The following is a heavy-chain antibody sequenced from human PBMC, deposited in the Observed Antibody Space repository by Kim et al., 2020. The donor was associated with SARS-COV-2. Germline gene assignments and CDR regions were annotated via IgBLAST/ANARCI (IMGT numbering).Heavy chain of an antibody. J-gene: IGHJ4*02. V-gene: IGHV3-11*04. CDR2: ISSSGSTI. CDR1: GFTFSDYY. CDR3: ARVPWYYDSSGYDNVYFDY. D-gene: IGHD3-22*01. Sequence: GGSLRLSCAASGFTFSDYYMSWIRQAPGKGLEWVSYISSSGSTIYYADSVKGRFTISRDNAKNSLYLQMNSLRAEDTAVYYCARVPWYYDSSGYDNVYFDYWGQGTLVTVSS.